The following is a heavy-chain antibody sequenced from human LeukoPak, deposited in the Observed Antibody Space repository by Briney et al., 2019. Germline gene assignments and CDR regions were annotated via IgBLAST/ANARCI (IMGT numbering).Heavy chain of an antibody. J-gene: IGHJ6*02. CDR2: IKQDGSEK. Sequence: PGGSLRPSCAASGFTFSSYWMSWVRQAPGKGLEWVANIKQDGSEKYYVDSVKGRFTISRDNAKNSLYLQMNSLRAEDTAVYYCARDGSGSYSNDYYYYGMDVWGQGTTVTVSS. V-gene: IGHV3-7*01. CDR3: ARDGSGSYSNDYYYYGMDV. D-gene: IGHD3-10*01. CDR1: GFTFSSYW.